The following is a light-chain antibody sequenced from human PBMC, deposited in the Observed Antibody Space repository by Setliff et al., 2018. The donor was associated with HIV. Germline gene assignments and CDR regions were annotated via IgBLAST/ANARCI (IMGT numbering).Light chain of an antibody. CDR3: SSYTSRTPLYV. CDR2: DFS. V-gene: IGLV2-14*03. Sequence: QSVLTQPASVSGSPGQSIPISCTGTSSDVGTYNFVSWYQQPPGKAPKLMIYDFSYRPSGVSNRFSGSKSGNAASLTISGLQAEDEADYYFSSYTSRTPLYVFGTGTKVTV. J-gene: IGLJ1*01. CDR1: SSDVGTYNF.